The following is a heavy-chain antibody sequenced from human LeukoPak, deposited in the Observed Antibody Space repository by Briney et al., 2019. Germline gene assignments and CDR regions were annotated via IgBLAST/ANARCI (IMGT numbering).Heavy chain of an antibody. Sequence: SETLSLTCTVSGGSISSYYWSWIRQPPGKGLEWIGYIYSSGSTNYNPSLKSRVTISVDTPKNQFSLKLSSVTAADTAVYYCARAGSWGDAFDIWGQGTMVTVSS. J-gene: IGHJ3*02. CDR3: ARAGSWGDAFDI. V-gene: IGHV4-59*01. CDR1: GGSISSYY. CDR2: IYSSGST. D-gene: IGHD6-13*01.